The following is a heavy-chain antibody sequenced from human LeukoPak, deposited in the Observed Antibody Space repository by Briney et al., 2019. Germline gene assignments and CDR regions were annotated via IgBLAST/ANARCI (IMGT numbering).Heavy chain of an antibody. V-gene: IGHV3-23*01. J-gene: IGHJ4*02. Sequence: GGSLRLSCAASGFNFRDYAIHWVRQAPGKGLEWVSAISGSGGSTYYADSVKGRFTISRDNSKNTLYLQMNSLRAEDTAVYYCAKEKSSYGAALDYWGQGTLVTVSS. D-gene: IGHD4-17*01. CDR2: ISGSGGST. CDR1: GFNFRDYA. CDR3: AKEKSSYGAALDY.